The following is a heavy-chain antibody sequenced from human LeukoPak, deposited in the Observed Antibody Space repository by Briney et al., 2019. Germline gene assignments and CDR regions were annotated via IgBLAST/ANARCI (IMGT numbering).Heavy chain of an antibody. Sequence: PSETLSLTCTVSGGSISSYYWSWIRQPPGKGLEWIGYIYYSGSTNYNPSLKSRVTISVDTSKNQFSLKLSSVTAADTAVYYCASIVATIKSWYFDLWGRGSLVTVSS. CDR2: IYYSGST. CDR1: GGSISSYY. V-gene: IGHV4-59*01. J-gene: IGHJ2*01. CDR3: ASIVATIKSWYFDL. D-gene: IGHD5-12*01.